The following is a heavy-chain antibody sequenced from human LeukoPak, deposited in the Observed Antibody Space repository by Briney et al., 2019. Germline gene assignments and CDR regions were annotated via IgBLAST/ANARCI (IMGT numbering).Heavy chain of an antibody. CDR1: GFTFDDYA. CDR2: ISWNSGSI. CDR3: AKDSQVRPAAAAGTSFDI. V-gene: IGHV3-9*01. Sequence: GGSLRLSCAASGFTFDDYAMHWVRQAPGKGLEWVSGISWNSGSIGYADSVKGRFTISRDNAKNSLYLQMNSLRAEDTALYYCAKDSQVRPAAAAGTSFDIWGQGTMVTVSS. J-gene: IGHJ3*02. D-gene: IGHD6-13*01.